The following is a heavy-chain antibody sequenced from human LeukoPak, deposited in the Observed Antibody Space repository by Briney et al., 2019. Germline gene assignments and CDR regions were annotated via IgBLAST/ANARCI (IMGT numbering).Heavy chain of an antibody. CDR2: IIPIFGTA. CDR3: ARVGGYSYGYDY. J-gene: IGHJ4*02. V-gene: IGHV1-69*13. Sequence: SVKVSCKASGGTFSSYAISWVRQAPGQGLEWMGGIIPIFGTANYAQKFQGRVTITAGESTSTAYMELSSLRSEDTAVYYCARVGGYSYGYDYWGQGTLVTVSS. CDR1: GGTFSSYA. D-gene: IGHD5-18*01.